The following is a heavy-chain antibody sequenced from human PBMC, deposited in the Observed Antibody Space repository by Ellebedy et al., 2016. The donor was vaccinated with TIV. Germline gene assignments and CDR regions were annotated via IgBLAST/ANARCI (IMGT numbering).Heavy chain of an antibody. CDR2: ISGSSGRT. CDR1: GFTFGTYG. CDR3: AKDLRDIVAVIDATML. Sequence: GESLKISCAASGFTFGTYGMSWVRQAPGKGLEWVSIISGSSGRTYYADSVKGRFTISRDSSKNTLYLQLNSLRAEDTAVYYCAKDLRDIVAVIDATMLWGQGTLVTVSS. D-gene: IGHD2-15*01. J-gene: IGHJ4*02. V-gene: IGHV3-23*01.